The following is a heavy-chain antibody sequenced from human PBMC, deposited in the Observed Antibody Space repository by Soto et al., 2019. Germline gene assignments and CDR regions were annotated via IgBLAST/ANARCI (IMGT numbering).Heavy chain of an antibody. CDR3: ARVPDY. V-gene: IGHV4-30-2*01. CDR2: IYHSGST. Sequence: PSETLSLTCAVSGGSIISGGYSWSWMRQPPGKGLEWIGYIYHSGSTYYNPSLKSRVTISVDRSKNQFSLKLSSVTAADTAVYYCARVPDYWAQGTLVTVSS. J-gene: IGHJ4*02. CDR1: GGSIISGGYS.